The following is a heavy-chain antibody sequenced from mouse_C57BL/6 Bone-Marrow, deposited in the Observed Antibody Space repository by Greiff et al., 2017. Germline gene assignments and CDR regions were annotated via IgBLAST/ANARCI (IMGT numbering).Heavy chain of an antibody. CDR2: FYPGSGSI. CDR1: GYTFTEYT. J-gene: IGHJ3*01. Sequence: VKLMESGAELVKPGASVKLSCKASGYTFTEYTIHWVKQRSGQGLEWIGWFYPGSGSIKYNEKFKDKATLTADKSSSTVYMELSRLTSEDSAVYFCARHEEVKYYVSPAWFAYWGQGTLVTDSA. V-gene: IGHV1-62-2*01. CDR3: ARHEEVKYYVSPAWFAY. D-gene: IGHD1-1*01.